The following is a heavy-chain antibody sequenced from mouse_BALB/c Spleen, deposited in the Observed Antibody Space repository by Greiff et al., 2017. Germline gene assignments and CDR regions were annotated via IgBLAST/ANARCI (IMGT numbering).Heavy chain of an antibody. CDR2: ISSGSSTI. D-gene: IGHD1-2*01. CDR3: ARSYYGYVREFAY. V-gene: IGHV5-17*02. CDR1: GFTFSSFG. Sequence: EVQLVESGGGLVQPGGSRKLSCAASGFTFSSFGMHWVRQAPEKGLEWVAYISSGSSTIYYADTVKGRFTISRDNPKNTLFLQMTSLRSEDTAMYYCARSYYGYVREFAYWGQGTLVTVSA. J-gene: IGHJ3*01.